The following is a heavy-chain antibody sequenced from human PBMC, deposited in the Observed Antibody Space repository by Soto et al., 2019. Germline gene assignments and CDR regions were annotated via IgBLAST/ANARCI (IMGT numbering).Heavy chain of an antibody. CDR3: ARDAYLGSGSYAY. CDR2: IWYDGSNK. J-gene: IGHJ4*02. Sequence: LRLSCAASGFTFSSYGMHWVRQAPGKGLEWVALIWYDGSNKNYADSVKGRLTISRDDSKNTLYLQMNSLRAEDTAVYYCARDAYLGSGSYAYWGQGTLVTVSS. CDR1: GFTFSSYG. D-gene: IGHD3-10*01. V-gene: IGHV3-33*01.